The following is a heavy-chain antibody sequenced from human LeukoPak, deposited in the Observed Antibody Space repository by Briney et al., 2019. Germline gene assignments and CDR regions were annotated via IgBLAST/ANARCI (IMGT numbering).Heavy chain of an antibody. D-gene: IGHD3-3*01. V-gene: IGHV3-23*01. Sequence: QPGGSLRLSCAASGFTFSSYAMSWVRQVPGKGLEWVSVISGSGDNTYYADSVKGRFTISRDNSKNMLYLQMNSLRAEDTAVYYCAKDYDFWSGYWADAFDIWGQGTMVTVSS. CDR1: GFTFSSYA. CDR2: ISGSGDNT. J-gene: IGHJ3*02. CDR3: AKDYDFWSGYWADAFDI.